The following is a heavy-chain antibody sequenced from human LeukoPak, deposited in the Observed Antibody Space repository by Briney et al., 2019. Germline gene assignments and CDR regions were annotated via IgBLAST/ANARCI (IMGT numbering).Heavy chain of an antibody. CDR2: IYNSGIT. CDR1: GDSISSYY. CDR3: ARGHDYYGSGRQSWFDP. Sequence: SETLSLTCSVSGDSISSYYWTWIRQPPGKGLEWIGYIYNSGITNYNPSLKSRVTMSVDTSKNQFSLKLSSVTAADTAVYYCARGHDYYGSGRQSWFDPWGQGTLVTVSS. V-gene: IGHV4-59*01. D-gene: IGHD3-10*01. J-gene: IGHJ5*02.